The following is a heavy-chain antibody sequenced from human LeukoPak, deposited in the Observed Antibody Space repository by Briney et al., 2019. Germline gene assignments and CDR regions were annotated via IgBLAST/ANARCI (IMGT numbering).Heavy chain of an antibody. CDR2: MNPNSGNT. J-gene: IGHJ3*02. CDR1: GYTFTSYD. V-gene: IGHV1-8*01. Sequence: ASVKVSCKASGYTFTSYDINWVRQATGQGLEWMGWMNPNSGNTGYAQKFQGRVTMTRNTSISTAYMELSSLRSEDTAVYYCAGFCSSTSCATGNDAFDIWGQGTMVTVSS. D-gene: IGHD2-2*01. CDR3: AGFCSSTSCATGNDAFDI.